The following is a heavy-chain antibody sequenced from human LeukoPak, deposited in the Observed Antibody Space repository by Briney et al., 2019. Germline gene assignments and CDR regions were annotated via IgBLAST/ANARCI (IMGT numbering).Heavy chain of an antibody. CDR2: IYYSGST. J-gene: IGHJ6*02. CDR1: GGSLSSYY. Sequence: PSETLSLTCTVSGGSLSSYYWSWIRQPPGRGLEWIGYIYYSGSTNYNPSLKSRVTISVDTSKNQFSLKLSSVTAADTAIYYCAREEGYYDILTGSSYYYYGMDVWGQGTTVTVSS. D-gene: IGHD3-9*01. V-gene: IGHV4-59*01. CDR3: AREEGYYDILTGSSYYYYGMDV.